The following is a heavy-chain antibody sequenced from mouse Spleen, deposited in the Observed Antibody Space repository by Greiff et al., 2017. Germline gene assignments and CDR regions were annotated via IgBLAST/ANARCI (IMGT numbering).Heavy chain of an antibody. V-gene: IGHV5-9*04. D-gene: IGHD4-1*01. CDR3: ARPLGLGYFDV. J-gene: IGHJ1*01. Sequence: EVKVVESGGGLVKPGGSLKLSCAASGFTFSSYTMSWVRQTPAKRLEWVATISSGGGNTYYPDSVKGRFTISRDNARNTLYLQMSSLRSEDTAMYYCARPLGLGYFDVWGAGTTVTVSS. CDR2: ISSGGGNT. CDR1: GFTFSSYT.